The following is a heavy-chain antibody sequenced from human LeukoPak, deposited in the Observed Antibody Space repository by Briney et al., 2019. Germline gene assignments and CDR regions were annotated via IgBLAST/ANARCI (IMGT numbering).Heavy chain of an antibody. Sequence: PSETLSLTCAVSGYSISSGYYWGWIRQPPGKGLEWIGYIYYSGSTYYNPSLKSRVTISVDTSKNQFSLKLSSVTAADTAVYYCARCIAARCYYFDYWGQGTLVTVSS. V-gene: IGHV4-30-4*08. D-gene: IGHD6-6*01. J-gene: IGHJ4*02. CDR2: IYYSGST. CDR3: ARCIAARCYYFDY. CDR1: GYSISSGYY.